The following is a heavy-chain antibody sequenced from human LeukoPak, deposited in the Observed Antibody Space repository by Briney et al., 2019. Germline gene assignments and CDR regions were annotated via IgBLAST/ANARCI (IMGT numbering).Heavy chain of an antibody. D-gene: IGHD6-6*01. V-gene: IGHV3-30*18. CDR1: GFTFSSYG. CDR2: ISYDGSNK. Sequence: GGSLRLSCAASGFTFSSYGMHWVRQAPGKGLEWVAVISYDGSNKYYADSVKGRFTISRDNSKNTLYLQTNSLRAEDTAVYYCAKDDKYSSSQHYYYYYGMDVWGQGTTVTVSS. J-gene: IGHJ6*02. CDR3: AKDDKYSSSQHYYYYYGMDV.